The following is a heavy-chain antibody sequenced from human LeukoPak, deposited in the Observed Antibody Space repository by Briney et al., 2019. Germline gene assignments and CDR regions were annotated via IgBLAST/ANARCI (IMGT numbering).Heavy chain of an antibody. J-gene: IGHJ4*02. CDR1: GYSFTSFA. CDR3: ARGGYGGYYIDY. CDR2: INPYNGET. Sequence: ASVKVSCKASGYSFTSFAISWVRQAPGQGLEWMGWINPYNGETNYAQKLRGRVTMTTDTSTSTAYMELSSLRSEDTAVYYCARGGYGGYYIDYWGQGTLVTVSS. D-gene: IGHD5-12*01. V-gene: IGHV1-18*01.